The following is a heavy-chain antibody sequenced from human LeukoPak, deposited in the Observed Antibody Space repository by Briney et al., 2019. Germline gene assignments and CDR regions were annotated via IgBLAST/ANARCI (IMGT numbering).Heavy chain of an antibody. J-gene: IGHJ4*02. CDR3: VRRYCSSTSCTLAS. V-gene: IGHV3-48*03. CDR1: GFTFSSYE. D-gene: IGHD2-2*01. Sequence: GGSLRLSCAASGFTFSSYEMNWVRQAPGKGLEWVSYISSSGRTIFYADSVKGRFTVSRDNAKNSLYMQMNSLRAEDTAVYYCVRRYCSSTSCTLASWGQGTLVTVSS. CDR2: ISSSGRTI.